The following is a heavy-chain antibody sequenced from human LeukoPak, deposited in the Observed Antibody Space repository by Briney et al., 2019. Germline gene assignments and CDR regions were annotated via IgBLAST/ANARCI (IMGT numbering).Heavy chain of an antibody. CDR3: ARAETYYYDSSSYEGMDV. D-gene: IGHD3-22*01. J-gene: IGHJ6*02. CDR1: GYTFTSYD. CDR2: MNPNSGNT. V-gene: IGHV1-8*01. Sequence: GASVKVSCKASGYTFTSYDINWVRQATGQGLEWMGWMNPNSGNTGYAQKFQGRVTMTRNTSISTAYMELSSLRSEDTAVYYCARAETYYYDSSSYEGMDVWGQGTTVTVSS.